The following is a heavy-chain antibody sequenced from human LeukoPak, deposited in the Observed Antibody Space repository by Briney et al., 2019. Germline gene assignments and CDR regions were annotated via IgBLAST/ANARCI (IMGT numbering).Heavy chain of an antibody. V-gene: IGHV1-69*13. Sequence: SVKVSCKASGGTFSSYAISWVRQAPGQGLEWMGGIIPIFGTANYAQKFQGRVTITADESTSTAYMELSSLRSEDTALYYCARVDLYYDSSGYSQAANDYWGQGTLVTVSS. D-gene: IGHD3-22*01. CDR2: IIPIFGTA. CDR3: ARVDLYYDSSGYSQAANDY. J-gene: IGHJ4*02. CDR1: GGTFSSYA.